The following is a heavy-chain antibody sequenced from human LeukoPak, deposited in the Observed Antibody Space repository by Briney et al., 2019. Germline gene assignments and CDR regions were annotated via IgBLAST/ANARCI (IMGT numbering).Heavy chain of an antibody. V-gene: IGHV3-23*01. CDR3: AKFGSGSYQRAHDAFDI. J-gene: IGHJ3*02. CDR1: GFTFSSYA. Sequence: GGSLRLSCAASGFTFSSYAMSWVRQAPGKGLEWVSAISGSGGSTYHADSVKGRFTISRDNSKNTLYLQMNSLRAEDTAVYYCAKFGSGSYQRAHDAFDIWGQGTMVTVSS. D-gene: IGHD1-26*01. CDR2: ISGSGGST.